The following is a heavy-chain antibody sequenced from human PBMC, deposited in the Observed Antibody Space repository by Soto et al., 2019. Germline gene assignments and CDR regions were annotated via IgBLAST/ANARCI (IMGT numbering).Heavy chain of an antibody. D-gene: IGHD6-6*01. CDR1: RFTFDEYA. CDR3: AKDSGHSSSPGNHFDY. V-gene: IGHV3-9*01. Sequence: GGSLALSRAASRFTFDEYALHWVQQTPGKGREWVSGIRWNSGSIGYADSVKGRFTISRDHAKNSLYLQMNRLRAEDTALYYCAKDSGHSSSPGNHFDYWGQGTLVTVSS. J-gene: IGHJ4*02. CDR2: IRWNSGSI.